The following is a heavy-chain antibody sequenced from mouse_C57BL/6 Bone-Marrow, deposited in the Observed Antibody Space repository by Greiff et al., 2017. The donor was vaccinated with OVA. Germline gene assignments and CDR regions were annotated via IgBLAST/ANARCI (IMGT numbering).Heavy chain of an antibody. V-gene: IGHV1-81*01. D-gene: IGHD2-3*01. CDR2: IYPRSGNT. CDR1: GYTFTSYG. CDR3: ARWGGWLLNFY. J-gene: IGHJ2*01. Sequence: VQLQESGAELARPGASVKLSCKASGYTFTSYGISWVKQRTGQGLEWIGEIYPRSGNTYYNEKFKGKATLTADKSSSTAYMELRSLTSEDSAVYFCARWGGWLLNFYWGQGTTLTVSS.